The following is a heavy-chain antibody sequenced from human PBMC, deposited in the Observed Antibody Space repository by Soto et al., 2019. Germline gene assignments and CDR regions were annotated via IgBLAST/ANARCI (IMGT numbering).Heavy chain of an antibody. CDR2: LFSSGTN. Sequence: SETLPLTCTVSGDSIGSGNKYWSWIPQAPGKGLELIWYLFSSGTNYYNPSLTRRLTMSLATSQKQFSLKLNSVTAAETAVYFCARVPSPFDFYYAMDVWGQGTTVTVSS. CDR3: ARVPSPFDFYYAMDV. V-gene: IGHV4-30-4*02. J-gene: IGHJ6*02. D-gene: IGHD3-16*01. CDR1: GDSIGSGNKY.